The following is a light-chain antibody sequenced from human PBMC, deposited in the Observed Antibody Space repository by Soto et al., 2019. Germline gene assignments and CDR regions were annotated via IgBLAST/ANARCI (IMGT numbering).Light chain of an antibody. V-gene: IGKV3-15*01. CDR3: QQYYTWPVT. Sequence: IVMTQYPSTLSVSPAESVTLSCRASQGINRNLAWYQQKPGQAPRLLISGASTGATGIPARFSGSGSGTDFTLTINSLQSEDSAVYYCQQYYTWPVTFGGGTKVDIK. CDR1: QGINRN. CDR2: GAS. J-gene: IGKJ4*01.